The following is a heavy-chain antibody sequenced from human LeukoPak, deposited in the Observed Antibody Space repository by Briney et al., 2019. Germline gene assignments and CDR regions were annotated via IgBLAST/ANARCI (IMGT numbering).Heavy chain of an antibody. V-gene: IGHV3-30*03. Sequence: PGRSLRLSCAASRFTFSSYGMHWVRQAPGKGLEWVAVISYDGSNKYYADSVKGRFTISRDNSKNTLYLQMNSLRAEDTAVYYCARSHSSTFYWGQGTLVTVSS. CDR1: RFTFSSYG. J-gene: IGHJ4*02. D-gene: IGHD6-13*01. CDR3: ARSHSSTFY. CDR2: ISYDGSNK.